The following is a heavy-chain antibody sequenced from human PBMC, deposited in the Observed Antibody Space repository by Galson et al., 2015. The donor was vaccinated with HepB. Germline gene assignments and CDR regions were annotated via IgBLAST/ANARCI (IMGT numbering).Heavy chain of an antibody. CDR3: AKDRAAGNYYYYYGMDV. D-gene: IGHD6-13*01. CDR2: ISWNSGSI. V-gene: IGHV3-9*01. Sequence: SLRLSCAASGFTFDDYAMHWVRQAPGKGLEWVSGISWNSGSIGYADSVKGRFTISRDNAKNSLYLQMNSLRAEDTALYYCAKDRAAGNYYYYYGMDVWGQGTTVTVSS. CDR1: GFTFDDYA. J-gene: IGHJ6*02.